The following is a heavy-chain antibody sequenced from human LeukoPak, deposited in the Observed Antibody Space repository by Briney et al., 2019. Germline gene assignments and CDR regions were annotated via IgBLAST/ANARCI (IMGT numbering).Heavy chain of an antibody. CDR2: ISSSSSTI. V-gene: IGHV3-48*04. J-gene: IGHJ4*02. D-gene: IGHD6-13*01. CDR3: ARDLHIAAADY. Sequence: PGGSLRLSCAASGFTFSSYSMNWVRQAPGKGLEWVSYISSSSSTIYYADSVKGRFIISRDNAKNTVYLQMNSLRAEDTAVYYCARDLHIAAADYWGQGTLVTVSS. CDR1: GFTFSSYS.